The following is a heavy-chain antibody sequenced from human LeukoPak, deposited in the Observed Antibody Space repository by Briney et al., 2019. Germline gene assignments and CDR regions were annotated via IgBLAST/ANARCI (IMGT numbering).Heavy chain of an antibody. CDR3: ARDPHYYDSSGHYHYFDY. D-gene: IGHD3-22*01. J-gene: IGHJ4*02. Sequence: GGSLRLSCAASGFTFRDYYMSWIRQAPGKGLEWISYISSGGSTTYYADSVKGRFTISRDNAKNSLYLQMNSLRAEDTAVYYCARDPHYYDSSGHYHYFDYWGQGTLVTVSS. CDR1: GFTFRDYY. CDR2: ISSGGSTT. V-gene: IGHV3-11*04.